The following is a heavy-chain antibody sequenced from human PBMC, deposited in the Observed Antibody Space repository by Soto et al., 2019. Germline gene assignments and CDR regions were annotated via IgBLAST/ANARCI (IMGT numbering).Heavy chain of an antibody. V-gene: IGHV4-59*01. Sequence: SETLSLTCTVSGGSIGNFYWSWFRQPPQKGLEWIGYIHNRGTTNYNPSLKSRVTMSVDTSNNQFSLRLTSVTAADTAMYYCARGLPDFGSGDDVFDFWGQGTMVTVSS. CDR3: ARGLPDFGSGDDVFDF. D-gene: IGHD3-10*01. J-gene: IGHJ3*01. CDR2: IHNRGTT. CDR1: GGSIGNFY.